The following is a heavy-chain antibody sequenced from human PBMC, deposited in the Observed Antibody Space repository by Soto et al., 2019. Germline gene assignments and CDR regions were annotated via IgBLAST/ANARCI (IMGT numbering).Heavy chain of an antibody. D-gene: IGHD4-17*01. CDR1: GGSFSGSY. CDR3: ARGAFDDYGGDYFDY. CDR2: INHSGGA. Sequence: SETLSLTCAVHGGSFSGSYWTWIRQPPGKGLEWIGEINHSGGANYNPSLKSRLTLSVDTSKNQFSLKVNSVTAADTAMYYCARGAFDDYGGDYFDYWGQGTLVTASS. V-gene: IGHV4-34*01. J-gene: IGHJ4*02.